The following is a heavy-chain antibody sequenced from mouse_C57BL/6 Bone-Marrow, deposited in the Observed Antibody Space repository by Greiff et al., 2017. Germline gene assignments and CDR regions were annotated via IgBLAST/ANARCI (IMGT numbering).Heavy chain of an antibody. J-gene: IGHJ4*01. V-gene: IGHV2-5*01. CDR3: AKNCGYGTSYGYAMDY. CDR1: GFSLTSYG. CDR2: IWRGGST. D-gene: IGHD1-1*01. Sequence: QVQLQQSGPGLVQPSQSLSITCTVSGFSLTSYGVHWVRQSPGKGLEWLGEIWRGGSTDYNAAFMSRLSITKDNSKSQVFFKMNSLQADDTAIYYCAKNCGYGTSYGYAMDYWGQGTSVTVSS.